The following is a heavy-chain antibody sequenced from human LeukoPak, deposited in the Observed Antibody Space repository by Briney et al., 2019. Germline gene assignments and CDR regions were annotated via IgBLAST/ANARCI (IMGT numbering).Heavy chain of an antibody. D-gene: IGHD5-18*01. Sequence: PGGSLRLSCAASGFTFSSYGMHWVRQAPGKGLEWVAFIRYEGINKYYADSVKGRFTISRDNSKNTLYLQMNSLRAEDTAVYYCAKVSSPKYSFGSHIPTWGQGTLVIVSS. CDR3: AKVSSPKYSFGSHIPT. V-gene: IGHV3-30*02. J-gene: IGHJ5*02. CDR2: IRYEGINK. CDR1: GFTFSSYG.